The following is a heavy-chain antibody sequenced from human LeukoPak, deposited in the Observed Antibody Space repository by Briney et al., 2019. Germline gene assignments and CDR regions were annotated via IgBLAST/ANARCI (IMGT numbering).Heavy chain of an antibody. Sequence: SETLSLTCTVSGGSISSSSYYWGWIRQPPGKGLEWIGSIYYSGSTYYNPSLKSRVTISVDTSKNQFSLKLSSVTAADTAVYYCARRPTGGGAFDIWGQGTMVTVSS. J-gene: IGHJ3*02. CDR1: GGSISSSSYY. V-gene: IGHV4-39*01. D-gene: IGHD2-8*02. CDR2: IYYSGST. CDR3: ARRPTGGGAFDI.